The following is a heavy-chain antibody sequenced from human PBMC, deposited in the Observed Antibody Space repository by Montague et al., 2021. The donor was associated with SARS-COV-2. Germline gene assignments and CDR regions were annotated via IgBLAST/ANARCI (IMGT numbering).Heavy chain of an antibody. CDR3: ARIGDYDILTGSYSGFDH. CDR1: GFSLSTSGMC. D-gene: IGHD3-9*01. V-gene: IGHV2-70*01. CDR2: XDWDDDK. Sequence: PALVKPTQTLTLTCTFSGFSLSTSGMCVSWIRQPPGKALEWLALXDWDDDKYYSTSLKTRLTISKDTSKNQVVLTMTNMDPVDTATYYCARIGDYDILTGSYSGFDHWGQGTLVTVSS. J-gene: IGHJ4*02.